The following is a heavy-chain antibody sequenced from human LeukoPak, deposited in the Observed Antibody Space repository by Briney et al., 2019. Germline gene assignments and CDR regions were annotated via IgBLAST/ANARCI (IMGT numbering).Heavy chain of an antibody. V-gene: IGHV4-34*01. Sequence: SETLSLTCAVYGGSFSGYYWSWIRQPPGKGLEWIGEINHSGSTNYNPSLKSRVTISVDTSKNQFSLKLSSVTAADTAVYYCARHGAYSGSYDYFDYWGQGTLVTVSS. J-gene: IGHJ4*02. CDR3: ARHGAYSGSYDYFDY. CDR2: INHSGST. D-gene: IGHD1-26*01. CDR1: GGSFSGYY.